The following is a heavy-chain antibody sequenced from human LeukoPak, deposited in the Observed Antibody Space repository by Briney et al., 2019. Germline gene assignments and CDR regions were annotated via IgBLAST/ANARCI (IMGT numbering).Heavy chain of an antibody. CDR2: IYYSGST. CDR1: GDSIRSYY. V-gene: IGHV4-59*01. D-gene: IGHD3-16*01. Sequence: SETLSLTCTVPGDSIRSYYWSWIPQPPGKGLEWIGYIYYSGSTNYNPSLKSRVTISVDTSKNQFSLKLSSVTAADTAVYYCARGVVAGDYYGMDGWGQGTTVTVSS. CDR3: ARGVVAGDYYGMDG. J-gene: IGHJ6*02.